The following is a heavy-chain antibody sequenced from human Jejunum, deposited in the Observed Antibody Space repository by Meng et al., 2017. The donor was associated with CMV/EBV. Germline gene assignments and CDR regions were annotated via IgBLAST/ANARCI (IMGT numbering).Heavy chain of an antibody. J-gene: IGHJ6*02. CDR3: ARDPGAYDFWSEPSYYTYGMDV. V-gene: IGHV3-30*09. Sequence: GLHWVRQAPGSGLEWVAFISYDGTNKTYTDSVKGQFALSRDNSKNTLYLHMNSLRAEGTAVYYCARDPGAYDFWSEPSYYTYGMDVWGQGTTVTVSS. D-gene: IGHD3-3*01. CDR1: G. CDR2: ISYDGTNK.